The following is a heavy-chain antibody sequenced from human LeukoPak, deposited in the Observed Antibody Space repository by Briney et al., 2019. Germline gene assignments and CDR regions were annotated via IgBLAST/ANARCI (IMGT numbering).Heavy chain of an antibody. CDR1: GYTFTSYD. V-gene: IGHV1-8*01. CDR2: MSPNSGNT. CDR3: ATAGEGYCSSTSCETLPYYYYMDV. J-gene: IGHJ6*03. Sequence: ASVKVSCKASGYTFTSYDINWVRQATGQGLEWMGWMSPNSGNTGYAQKFQGRVTMTRNTSISTAYMELSSLRSEDTAVYYCATAGEGYCSSTSCETLPYYYYMDVWGKGTTVTVSS. D-gene: IGHD2-2*01.